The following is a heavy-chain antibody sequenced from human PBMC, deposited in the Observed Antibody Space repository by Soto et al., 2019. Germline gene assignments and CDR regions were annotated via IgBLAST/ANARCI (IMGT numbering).Heavy chain of an antibody. CDR1: GYTFTSYG. CDR2: ISAYNGNT. CDR3: ARCTPITLSVAGGALDY. V-gene: IGHV1-18*01. D-gene: IGHD6-19*01. Sequence: QVQLVQSGGEVKKPGASVRVSCKASGYTFTSYGISWVRQAPGQGLEWMAWISAYNGNTNYAQKLQGRLTMTTDTSTSTVYMELRRLRSADTAVYFCARCTPITLSVAGGALDYWGQGTLVTVSS. J-gene: IGHJ4*02.